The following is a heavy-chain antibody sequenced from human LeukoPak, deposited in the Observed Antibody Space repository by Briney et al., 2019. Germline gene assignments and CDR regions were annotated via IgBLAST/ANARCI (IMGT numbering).Heavy chain of an antibody. V-gene: IGHV4-34*01. CDR1: GGSFSGYY. Sequence: SETLSLTCAVYGGSFSGYYWSWIRQPPGKGLEWIGEINHSGSTNYNPSLKSRVTISVDTSKNQFSLKLSSVTAADTAVYYCARGRQWLVQIRRGYFDYWGQGTLVTVSS. CDR2: INHSGST. D-gene: IGHD6-19*01. CDR3: ARGRQWLVQIRRGYFDY. J-gene: IGHJ4*02.